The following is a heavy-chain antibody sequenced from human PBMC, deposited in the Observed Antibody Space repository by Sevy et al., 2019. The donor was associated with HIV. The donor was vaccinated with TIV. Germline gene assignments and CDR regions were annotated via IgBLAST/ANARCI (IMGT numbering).Heavy chain of an antibody. D-gene: IGHD3-22*01. J-gene: IGHJ4*02. CDR1: GGPISSHY. CDR3: ARVPSPYYGSRGGLFRGFYFDS. V-gene: IGHV4-59*11. Sequence: SETLSLICTVSGGPISSHYWSWIRQTPGKGLEWIGYFYYTGVSNYNPSLKGRVTMSADTSKNRVSLKLRSVTAADTAVYFCARVPSPYYGSRGGLFRGFYFDSLGQGTLVTVSS. CDR2: FYYTGVS.